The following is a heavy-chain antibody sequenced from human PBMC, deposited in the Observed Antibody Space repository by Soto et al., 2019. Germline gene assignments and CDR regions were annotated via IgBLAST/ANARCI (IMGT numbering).Heavy chain of an antibody. CDR2: IIPIFGTA. CDR3: ARADQHIVVVPAASRGWLDYYGMDV. Sequence: SVKVSCKASGGTFSSYAISWVRQAPGQGLEWMGGIIPIFGTANYAQKFQGRVTITADESTGTAYMELSSLRSEDTAVYYCARADQHIVVVPAASRGWLDYYGMDVWGQGTTVTVSS. CDR1: GGTFSSYA. J-gene: IGHJ6*02. V-gene: IGHV1-69*13. D-gene: IGHD2-2*01.